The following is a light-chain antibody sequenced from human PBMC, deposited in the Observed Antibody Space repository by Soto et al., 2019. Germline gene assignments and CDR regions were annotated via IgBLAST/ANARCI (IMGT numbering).Light chain of an antibody. CDR3: QQYDSVLGT. Sequence: DIQMTQSPSSLSASIGDRVTMTVRASESIVTYLNWYLQKPGKAPKFLIYDASSLESGVPSRFSGSGSGTEFTLTISSLQPDDFATYYCQQYDSVLGTFGPGTKVDIK. CDR1: ESIVTY. CDR2: DAS. J-gene: IGKJ1*01. V-gene: IGKV1-5*01.